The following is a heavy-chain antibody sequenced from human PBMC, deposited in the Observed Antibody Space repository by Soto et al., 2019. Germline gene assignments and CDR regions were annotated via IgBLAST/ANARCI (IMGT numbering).Heavy chain of an antibody. D-gene: IGHD5-18*01. CDR2: ISWNSASI. Sequence: GGSLRLSCAASGFTFDDYAMYWVRQAPGKGLEWVSGISWNSASIAYAESVKGRFTISRDNAKNSLYLQMKSLRADDTALYYCAKMGGDTYGEIDYWGQGTLVTVSS. J-gene: IGHJ4*02. CDR1: GFTFDDYA. V-gene: IGHV3-9*01. CDR3: AKMGGDTYGEIDY.